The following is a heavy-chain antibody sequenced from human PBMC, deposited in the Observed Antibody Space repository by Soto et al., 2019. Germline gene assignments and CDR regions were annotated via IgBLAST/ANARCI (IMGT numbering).Heavy chain of an antibody. Sequence: GESLKISCKGSGYSFTSYWISWVRQMPGKGLEWMGRIDPSDSYTNYSPSFQGHVTISADKSISTAYLQWSSLKASDTAMYYCATYSSSQYWFDPWGQGTMVTASS. CDR3: ATYSSSQYWFDP. CDR2: IDPSDSYT. D-gene: IGHD6-13*01. J-gene: IGHJ5*02. CDR1: GYSFTSYW. V-gene: IGHV5-10-1*01.